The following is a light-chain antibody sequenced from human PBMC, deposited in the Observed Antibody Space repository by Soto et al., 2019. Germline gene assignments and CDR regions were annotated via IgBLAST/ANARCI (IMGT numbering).Light chain of an antibody. CDR2: DVS. CDR1: SSDVGGYNR. V-gene: IGLV2-18*02. CDR3: TSYATGSAYV. Sequence: QSVLTQPPSVSGSPGQSVTISCTGTSSDVGGYNRVSWYQQPPGKAPKLLIYDVSNRPSGGSTRFSGSKSGNTASLIISGLQAEDEADYYCTSYATGSAYVFGPGTKVTVL. J-gene: IGLJ1*01.